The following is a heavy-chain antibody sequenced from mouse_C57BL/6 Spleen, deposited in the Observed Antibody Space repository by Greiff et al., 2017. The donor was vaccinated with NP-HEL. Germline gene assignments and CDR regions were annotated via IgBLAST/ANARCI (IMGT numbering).Heavy chain of an antibody. CDR1: GYAFSSSW. Sequence: VQLQQSGPELVKPGASVKISCKASGYAFSSSWMNWVKQRPGKGLEWIGRIYPGDGDTNYNGKFKGKATLTADKSSSTAYMQLSSLTSEDSAVYFCARNYYYGSSYSDWYFDVWGTGTTVTVSS. CDR2: IYPGDGDT. J-gene: IGHJ1*03. D-gene: IGHD1-1*01. CDR3: ARNYYYGSSYSDWYFDV. V-gene: IGHV1-82*01.